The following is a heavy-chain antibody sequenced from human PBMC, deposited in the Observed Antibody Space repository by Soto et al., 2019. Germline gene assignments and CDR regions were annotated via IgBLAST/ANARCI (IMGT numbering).Heavy chain of an antibody. CDR2: IHYSGGT. V-gene: IGHV4-59*02. CDR1: GGSVTSHY. CDR3: ARESAGSGKNNWFDP. J-gene: IGHJ5*02. D-gene: IGHD3-10*01. Sequence: PSETLSLTCTVYGGSVTSHYWSWIRQPPGKGLEWIGFIHYSGGTKYNPSLESRVTMPVDTSQNQLSLRLNSVTAADTAVYYCARESAGSGKNNWFDPWGLGILVTVSS.